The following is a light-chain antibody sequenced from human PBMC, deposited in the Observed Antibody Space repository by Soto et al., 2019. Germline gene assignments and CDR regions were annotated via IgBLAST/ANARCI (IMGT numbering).Light chain of an antibody. CDR1: SSDVGTYNL. CDR2: EVT. J-gene: IGLJ1*01. CDR3: CSYAGSSSSI. Sequence: QSVLTQPASVSGSPGQSITISCSGTSSDVGTYNLVSWYQQYPGKAPRLMIYEVTKRPSGVSNRFSGSKSGNTASLTISGLQLEDEADYYCCSYAGSSSSIFGPGTKVTVL. V-gene: IGLV2-23*02.